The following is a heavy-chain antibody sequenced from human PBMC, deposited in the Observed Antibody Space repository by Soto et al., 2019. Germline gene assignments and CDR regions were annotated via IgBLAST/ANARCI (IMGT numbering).Heavy chain of an antibody. V-gene: IGHV1-69*13. D-gene: IGHD3-16*01. CDR3: ARGGGAAPHDY. J-gene: IGHJ4*02. CDR2: IVPIFGTA. CDR1: GGTFSRYA. Sequence: SVKVSCKASGGTFSRYAISWVRQAPGQGLEWMGGIVPIFGTANYAQKFQGRVTITADESTSTAYMELSSLRSEDTAVYYCARGGGAAPHDYWGQGTLVTVSS.